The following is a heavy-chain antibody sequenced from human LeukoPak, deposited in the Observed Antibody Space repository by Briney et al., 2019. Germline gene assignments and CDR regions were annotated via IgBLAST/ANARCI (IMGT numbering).Heavy chain of an antibody. D-gene: IGHD3-9*01. CDR3: ARDRRYDIFTGYYWWESDY. CDR1: GFTFSSYA. CDR2: ISYDGSNK. Sequence: GGSLRLSCAASGFTFSSYAMHWVSQARGKGLEWVAVISYDGSNKYYADSVKGRFTISRDNSKNTLYLQMNSLRAEDTAVYYCARDRRYDIFTGYYWWESDYWGQGTLVTVSS. J-gene: IGHJ4*02. V-gene: IGHV3-30*04.